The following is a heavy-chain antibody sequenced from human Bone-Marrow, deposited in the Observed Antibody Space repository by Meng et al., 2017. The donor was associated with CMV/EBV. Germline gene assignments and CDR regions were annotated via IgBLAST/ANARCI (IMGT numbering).Heavy chain of an antibody. CDR1: GYTFTTYG. Sequence: SVKVSCKASGYTFTTYGVTWVRQAPGQGLEWMGGIIPILGIANYAQKFQGRVTITADKSTSTAYMELSSLRSEDTAVYYCARGVVVVPERYYGMDVWGQGTTVTVSS. V-gene: IGHV1-69*10. J-gene: IGHJ6*02. CDR2: IIPILGIA. D-gene: IGHD2-2*01. CDR3: ARGVVVVPERYYGMDV.